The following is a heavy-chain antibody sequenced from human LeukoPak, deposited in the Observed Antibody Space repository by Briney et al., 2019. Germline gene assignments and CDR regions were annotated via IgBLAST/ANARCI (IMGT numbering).Heavy chain of an antibody. CDR2: IYYSGST. D-gene: IGHD2-15*01. CDR3: ARAPYCSGGSCYPHWFDP. J-gene: IGHJ5*02. Sequence: SETLSLTCTVSGGSISSSSYYWGWIRQPPGKGLEWIGSIYYSGSTYYNPSLKSRVTISVDTSKNQFSLKLSSVTAADTAVYYCARAPYCSGGSCYPHWFDPWGQGTLVTVSS. CDR1: GGSISSSSYY. V-gene: IGHV4-39*07.